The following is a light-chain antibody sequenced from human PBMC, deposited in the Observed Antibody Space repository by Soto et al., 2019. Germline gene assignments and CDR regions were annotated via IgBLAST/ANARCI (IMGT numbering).Light chain of an antibody. Sequence: QSVLTQPASVSASPGQSITISCTEATTAVGGYNYVSWYQLHPGKAPKLIIYDVNYRPSGVSHRFSGSKSGNTASLTVSGLQPEDEADYYCSSYIGSSTLVFGGGTKVTVL. CDR2: DVN. CDR1: TTAVGGYNY. CDR3: SSYIGSSTLV. J-gene: IGLJ2*01. V-gene: IGLV2-14*01.